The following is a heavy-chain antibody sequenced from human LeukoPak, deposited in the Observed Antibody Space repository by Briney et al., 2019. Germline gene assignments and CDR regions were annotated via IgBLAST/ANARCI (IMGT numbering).Heavy chain of an antibody. CDR1: GFPFSNYC. V-gene: IGHV3-7*01. CDR3: ARAEGDYYYYFYMDV. J-gene: IGHJ6*03. Sequence: GGSLRLSCAASGFPFSNYCMSWVRQAPGKGLEGVAYIKQDGGEKYYVDSVKGRFTTSRDNGKNSLYLQMNSLRAEDTAVYYCARAEGDYYYYFYMDVWGKGTTVTVSS. CDR2: IKQDGGEK.